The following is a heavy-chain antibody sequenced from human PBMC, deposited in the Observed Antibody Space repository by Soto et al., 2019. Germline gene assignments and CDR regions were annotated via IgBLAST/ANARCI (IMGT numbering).Heavy chain of an antibody. D-gene: IGHD3-22*01. CDR3: ATGFYDSRGYSSPFDY. Sequence: SETLSLTCTVSGVSISSSSYYWSWIRQHPGKGLEWIGYIYYSGSSYYNPSLKSRITMSVDTSNNQFSLRLNSVTAADTAVYLCATGFYDSRGYSSPFDYWGQGIVVTVSS. J-gene: IGHJ4*02. V-gene: IGHV4-31*03. CDR2: IYYSGSS. CDR1: GVSISSSSYY.